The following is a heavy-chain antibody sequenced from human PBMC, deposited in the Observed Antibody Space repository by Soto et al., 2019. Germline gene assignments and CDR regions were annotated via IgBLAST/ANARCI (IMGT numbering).Heavy chain of an antibody. Sequence: QITLNESGPTQVKPRQTLTLTCTFSGFSLTTIGVGVGWIRQSPVKAPEWLALIYWDDDKRYSPSLKSRLTITKDTSKNQVVLTMADLDPADTATYYCAHRVLRTVFGLVTTTAIYFDFWGQGTPVAVSS. D-gene: IGHD3-3*01. V-gene: IGHV2-5*02. CDR1: GFSLTTIGVG. CDR2: IYWDDDK. CDR3: AHRVLRTVFGLVTTTAIYFDF. J-gene: IGHJ4*02.